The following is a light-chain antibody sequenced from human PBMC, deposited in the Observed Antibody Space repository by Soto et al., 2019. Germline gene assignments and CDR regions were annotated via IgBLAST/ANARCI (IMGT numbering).Light chain of an antibody. CDR3: QTWGTGIVV. CDR2: LNSDGSH. J-gene: IGLJ2*01. CDR1: SGHSSYA. V-gene: IGLV4-69*01. Sequence: QPVLTQSPSASASLGASVKLTCTLSSGHSSYAIAWHQQQAEKGPRYLMKLNSDGSHSKGDGIPDRFSGSSSGAERYLTISSLQSEDEADYYCQTWGTGIVVFGGGTTLTVL.